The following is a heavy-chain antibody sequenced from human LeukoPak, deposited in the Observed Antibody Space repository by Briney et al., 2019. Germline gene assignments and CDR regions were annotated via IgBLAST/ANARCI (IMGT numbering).Heavy chain of an antibody. CDR2: ISAYNGNT. J-gene: IGHJ4*02. V-gene: IGHV1-18*04. Sequence: ASVKVSCKASGYTFTDYYLHWVRQAPGQGLEWMGWISAYNGNTNYAQKLQGRVTMTTDTSTSTAYMELRSLRSDDTAVYYCARVHSSSWYTRPDAYWGQGTLVTVSS. CDR3: ARVHSSSWYTRPDAY. D-gene: IGHD6-13*01. CDR1: GYTFTDYY.